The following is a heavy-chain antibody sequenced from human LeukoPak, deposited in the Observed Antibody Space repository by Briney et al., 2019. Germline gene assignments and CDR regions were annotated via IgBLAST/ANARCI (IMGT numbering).Heavy chain of an antibody. CDR2: IKQDGSEK. V-gene: IGHV3-7*01. CDR3: AREVSYYYDSSGYYLDY. CDR1: GFTFSSYW. D-gene: IGHD3-22*01. J-gene: IGHJ4*02. Sequence: AGGSLRLSCAASGFTFSSYWMSWVRQAPGKGLEWVANIKQDGSEKYYVDSVKGRFTISRDNAKNSLYLQMNSLRAEDTAVYFCAREVSYYYDSSGYYLDYSGRGTLVTVSS.